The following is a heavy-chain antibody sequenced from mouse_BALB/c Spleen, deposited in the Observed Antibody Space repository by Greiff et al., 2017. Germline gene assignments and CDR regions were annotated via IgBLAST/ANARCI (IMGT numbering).Heavy chain of an antibody. CDR1: GYTFTSYW. V-gene: IGHV1S81*02. CDR2: INPSNGRT. CDR3: ARSFGNSLYYYAMDY. J-gene: IGHJ4*01. D-gene: IGHD2-1*01. Sequence: QVQLQQPGAELVKPGASVKLSCKASGYTFTSYWMHWAKQRPGQGLEWIGEINPSNGRTNYNEKFKSKATLTVDKSSSTAYMQLSSLTSEDSAVYYCARSFGNSLYYYAMDYWGQGTSVTVSS.